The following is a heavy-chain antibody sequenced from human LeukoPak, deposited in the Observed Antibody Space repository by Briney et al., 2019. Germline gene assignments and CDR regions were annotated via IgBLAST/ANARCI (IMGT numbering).Heavy chain of an antibody. J-gene: IGHJ4*02. CDR3: ARSRGVVPAANDY. Sequence: SETLSLTCAVYGGSFSGYYWSWIRQPPGKGLEWIGEIDHSGSTNYNPSLKSRVTISADTSKNQFSLKLGSVTAADTAVYYCARSRGVVPAANDYWGQGTLVTVSS. D-gene: IGHD2-2*01. CDR1: GGSFSGYY. V-gene: IGHV4-34*01. CDR2: IDHSGST.